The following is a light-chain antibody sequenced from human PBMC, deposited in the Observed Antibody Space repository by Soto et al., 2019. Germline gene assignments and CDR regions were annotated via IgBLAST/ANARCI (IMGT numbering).Light chain of an antibody. CDR1: SSDVGGYHY. V-gene: IGLV2-14*01. Sequence: QSALTQPASVSGSPGQSITISCTGTSSDVGGYHYVSWYQQHPGKAPKFMIYDVSNRPSGVSNRFSGSKSGNTASLTISGLRAEDEADYYCSSYTTSNTRQIVFGTGTQLTVL. CDR3: SSYTTSNTRQIV. J-gene: IGLJ1*01. CDR2: DVS.